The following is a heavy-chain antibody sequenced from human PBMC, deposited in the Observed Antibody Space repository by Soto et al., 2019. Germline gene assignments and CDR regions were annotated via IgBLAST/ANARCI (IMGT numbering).Heavy chain of an antibody. CDR2: ISGSGGST. CDR3: AKDGEITGKGEFDY. Sequence: GGSLRLSCAASEFTFSSYAMSWVRQAPGKGLEWVSAISGSGGSTYYADSVKGRFTISRDNSKNTLYLQMNSLRAEDTAVYYCAKDGEITGKGEFDYWGQGTLVTVSS. J-gene: IGHJ4*02. D-gene: IGHD1-20*01. V-gene: IGHV3-23*01. CDR1: EFTFSSYA.